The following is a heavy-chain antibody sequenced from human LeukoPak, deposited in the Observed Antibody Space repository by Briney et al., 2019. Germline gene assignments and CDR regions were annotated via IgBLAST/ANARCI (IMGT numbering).Heavy chain of an antibody. CDR3: ARDLPGYCSSTSCP. D-gene: IGHD2-2*01. V-gene: IGHV4-30-4*01. CDR1: GGSISSGDYY. Sequence: SETLSLTCTVSGGSISSGDYYWSWIRQPPGKGLEWIGYIYYSGSTYYSPSLKSRVTISVDTSKNQFSLKLSSVTAADTAVYYCARDLPGYCSSTSCPWGQGTLVTVSS. CDR2: IYYSGST. J-gene: IGHJ5*02.